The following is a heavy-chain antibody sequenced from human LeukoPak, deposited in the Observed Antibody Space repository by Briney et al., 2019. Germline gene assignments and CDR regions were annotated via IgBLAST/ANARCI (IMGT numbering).Heavy chain of an antibody. J-gene: IGHJ4*02. CDR2: ISGSGGST. Sequence: GGSLRLSCAASGFTFSSYAMSWVRQAPGQGLEWVSAISGSGGSTYYADSVKGRFTISRDNSKNTLYLQMNSLRAEDTAVYYCAKGPRGSDYFDYWGQGTLVTVSS. CDR3: AKGPRGSDYFDY. D-gene: IGHD1-26*01. V-gene: IGHV3-23*01. CDR1: GFTFSSYA.